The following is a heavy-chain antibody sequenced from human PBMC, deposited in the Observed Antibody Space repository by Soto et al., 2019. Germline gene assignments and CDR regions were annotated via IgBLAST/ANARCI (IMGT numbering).Heavy chain of an antibody. D-gene: IGHD2-21*02. CDR3: ARAYCGGDCYSGFDY. CDR1: GGSISSGGYS. CDR2: IYHSGST. V-gene: IGHV4-30-2*01. Sequence: SETLSLTCAVSGGSISSGGYSWSWIRQPPGKGLEWIGYIYHSGSTYYNPSLKSRVTISVDRSKNQFSLKLSSVTAADTAVYYCARAYCGGDCYSGFDYWGQGTLVTVSS. J-gene: IGHJ4*02.